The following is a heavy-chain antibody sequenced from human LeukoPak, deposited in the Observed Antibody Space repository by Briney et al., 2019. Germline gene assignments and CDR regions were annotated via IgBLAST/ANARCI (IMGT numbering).Heavy chain of an antibody. CDR1: AFVFSDYY. J-gene: IGHJ4*01. D-gene: IGHD3-3*02. CDR2: IHNDGST. V-gene: IGHV3-53*01. Sequence: PGGSLRLSCAASAFVFSDYYMTWVRQAPGKGLEWVSVIHNDGSTYYADSVEGRFTVSRDNSKNMLFLRMNSLRVEDTAVYFCASLARDYWGQGTLVSVSS. CDR3: ASLARDY.